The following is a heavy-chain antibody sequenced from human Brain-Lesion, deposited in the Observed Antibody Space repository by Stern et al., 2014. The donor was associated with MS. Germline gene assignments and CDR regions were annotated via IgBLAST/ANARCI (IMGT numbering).Heavy chain of an antibody. Sequence: DQLVESGGGLVKPGGSLRLSCVASGFTFSRYDMNWVRQAPGKGLEWLSSISSSSRYTYYADSLKGRFTISRDNAKNSLYLQINSLRAEDTAVYYCAREDYSALFDFWGLGTRVTVSS. J-gene: IGHJ4*02. CDR1: GFTFSRYD. CDR3: AREDYSALFDF. D-gene: IGHD4-11*01. CDR2: ISSSSRYT. V-gene: IGHV3-21*01.